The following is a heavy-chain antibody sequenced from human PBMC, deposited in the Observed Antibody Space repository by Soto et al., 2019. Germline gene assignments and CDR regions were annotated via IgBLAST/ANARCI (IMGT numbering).Heavy chain of an antibody. J-gene: IGHJ4*02. CDR2: ISYDGSNK. Sequence: GGSLRLSCAASGFTFSSYGMHWVRQAPGKGLEWVAVISYDGSNKYYADSVKGRFTISRDNSKNTLYLQMNSLRAEDTAVYYCAKVGNGSYYNPGPFDYWGQGTLVTVSS. D-gene: IGHD3-10*01. CDR3: AKVGNGSYYNPGPFDY. CDR1: GFTFSSYG. V-gene: IGHV3-30*18.